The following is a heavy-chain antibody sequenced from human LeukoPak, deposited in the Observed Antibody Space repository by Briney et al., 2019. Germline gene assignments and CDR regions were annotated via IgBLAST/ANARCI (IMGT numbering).Heavy chain of an antibody. J-gene: IGHJ4*02. Sequence: PGGSLRLSCAASGFTFSDYAMTWVRQAPGKGLEWVSSINNYGSATYYADSVKGRFTISRDNSRNTLHLQMNSLRAEDTAVYYCAKDRDWGQGTLVTVSS. CDR3: AKDRD. V-gene: IGHV3-23*03. CDR1: GFTFSDYA. CDR2: INNYGSAT.